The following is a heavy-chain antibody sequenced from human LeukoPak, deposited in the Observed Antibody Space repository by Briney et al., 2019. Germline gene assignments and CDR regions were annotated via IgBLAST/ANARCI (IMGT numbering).Heavy chain of an antibody. CDR2: IYSGGST. CDR3: ARGVSSGYFPYYFDY. Sequence: GGSLRLSCAASGFTVSSNYMSWVRQAPGKGLEWVSVIYSGGSTYYADSVKGRFTISRDNSKNTLYLQMNSLRAEDTAVYYCARGVSSGYFPYYFDYWGQGTLVTVSS. CDR1: GFTVSSNY. V-gene: IGHV3-53*01. D-gene: IGHD3-22*01. J-gene: IGHJ4*02.